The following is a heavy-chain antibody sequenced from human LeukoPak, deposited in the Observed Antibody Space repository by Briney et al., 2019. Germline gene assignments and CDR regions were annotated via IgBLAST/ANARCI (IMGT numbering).Heavy chain of an antibody. CDR3: AKDSYGDFLFFDY. CDR2: ISWNSGSI. D-gene: IGHD4-17*01. V-gene: IGHV3-9*01. CDR1: GFTFDDYA. J-gene: IGHJ4*02. Sequence: PGGSLRLSCAASGFTFDDYAMHWVRQAPGKGLEWVSGISWNSGSIGYADSVKGRFTISRDNAKNSLYLQMNSLRAEDTALYYCAKDSYGDFLFFDYWGQGTLVTVSS.